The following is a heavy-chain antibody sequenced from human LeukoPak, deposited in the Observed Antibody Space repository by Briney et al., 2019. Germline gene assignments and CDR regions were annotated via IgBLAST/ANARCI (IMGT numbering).Heavy chain of an antibody. CDR1: GGSISSSSYY. D-gene: IGHD1-1*01. J-gene: IGHJ3*02. CDR2: IYYSGST. Sequence: PSETLSLTCTVSGGSISSSSYYWGWIRQPPGKGLEWIGSIYYSGSTYYNPSLKSRVTISVDTSKNQFSLKLSSVTAADTAVYYCARLTRIGAFDIWGQGTMVTVSS. CDR3: ARLTRIGAFDI. V-gene: IGHV4-39*01.